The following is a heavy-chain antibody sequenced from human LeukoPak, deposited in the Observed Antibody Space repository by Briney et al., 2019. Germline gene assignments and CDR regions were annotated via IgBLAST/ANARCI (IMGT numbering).Heavy chain of an antibody. D-gene: IGHD6-13*01. CDR1: GYTFTSYG. Sequence: ASVKVSCKASGYTFTSYGFSWVRQAPGQGLEWMGWVSAYNGNTNYAQKLQGRVTMTTDASTSTAYMELRSLRSDDTAVYYCARDRTLAAAGLSPPSYWGQGTLVTVSS. J-gene: IGHJ4*02. CDR2: VSAYNGNT. CDR3: ARDRTLAAAGLSPPSY. V-gene: IGHV1-18*01.